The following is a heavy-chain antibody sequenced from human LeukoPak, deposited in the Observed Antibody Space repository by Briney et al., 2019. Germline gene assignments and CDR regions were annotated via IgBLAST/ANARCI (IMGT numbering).Heavy chain of an antibody. J-gene: IGHJ4*02. V-gene: IGHV3-23*01. Sequence: PGGSLRLSCAASGFTFNIYGMSWVRQAPGKGLEWVSSITSSGDVTFYADSVKDRFTISRDNSKNTLYLQMSRLRAQHTAVFYCAKDRPNYHESIGHYYRPNGDYWGQGTLVSVSS. D-gene: IGHD3-22*01. CDR1: GFTFNIYG. CDR2: ITSSGDVT. CDR3: AKDRPNYHESIGHYYRPNGDY.